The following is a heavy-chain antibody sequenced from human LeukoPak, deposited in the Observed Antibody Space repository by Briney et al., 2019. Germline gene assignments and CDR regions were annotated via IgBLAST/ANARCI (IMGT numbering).Heavy chain of an antibody. CDR1: GFTFGDYS. J-gene: IGHJ6*04. D-gene: IGHD3-3*01. V-gene: IGHV3-49*04. CDR3: TRDHDFWSGPFDV. Sequence: GGSLRLSCTASGFTFGDYSLSWVRQAPEKGLEWVGFIRRKGYGGTTEYAPSVKGRFIISRDDSKSTAYLQMNSLKTEDTAVYYCTRDHDFWSGPFDVWGKGTTVTISS. CDR2: IRRKGYGGTT.